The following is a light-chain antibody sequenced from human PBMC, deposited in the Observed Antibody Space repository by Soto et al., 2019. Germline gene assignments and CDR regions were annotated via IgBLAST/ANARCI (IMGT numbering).Light chain of an antibody. CDR2: EAA. Sequence: DIQMTQSPSTLSASIGDRVTITCRASQNIYKWLAWYQQKPQKAPKLLIFEAAALETGVSPRFSGSGSGTEFTLTISSLQPDDFATYYCQQHERYPLTFGGGTKVE. V-gene: IGKV1-5*01. J-gene: IGKJ4*01. CDR3: QQHERYPLT. CDR1: QNIYKW.